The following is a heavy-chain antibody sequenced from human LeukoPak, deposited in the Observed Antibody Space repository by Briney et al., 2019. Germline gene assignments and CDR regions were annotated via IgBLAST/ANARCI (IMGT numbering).Heavy chain of an antibody. D-gene: IGHD3-3*01. CDR1: GGSISNYY. CDR2: IYHSGST. Sequence: SETLSLTCTVSGGSISNYYWSWIRQPPGKGLEWIGSIYHSGSTYYNPSLKSRVTISVDTSKNQFSLKLSSVTAADTAVYYCATAYDFWSGPDDYWGREPWSPSPQ. J-gene: IGHJ4*02. CDR3: ATAYDFWSGPDDY. V-gene: IGHV4-59*04.